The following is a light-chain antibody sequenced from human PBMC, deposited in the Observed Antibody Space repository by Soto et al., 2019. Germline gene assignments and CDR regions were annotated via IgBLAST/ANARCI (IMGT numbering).Light chain of an antibody. J-gene: IGLJ2*01. CDR2: GIS. Sequence: QAVVTQPPSVSGAPGQRVTISCTGSSSNIGAGYDVHWYQQFPGTAPKLLIYGISNRPSGVPDRFSGSKSGTSASLAITGLQAEDEADYYCQSYDSSLSGVVFGGGTKVTVL. CDR1: SSNIGAGYD. CDR3: QSYDSSLSGVV. V-gene: IGLV1-40*01.